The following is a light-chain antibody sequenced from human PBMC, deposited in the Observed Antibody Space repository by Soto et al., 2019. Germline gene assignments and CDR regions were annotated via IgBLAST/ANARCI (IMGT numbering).Light chain of an antibody. Sequence: QSVLTQPAAVSGSPGQSITISCTGTSSDVGGYNYVFWFQQHPGKAPKLKIYEVSNRPSGVSNRFSGSKSGNTASLTISELQAEDEADYYCTSFTTISTWVFGGGTQLTVL. V-gene: IGLV2-14*01. J-gene: IGLJ3*02. CDR1: SSDVGGYNY. CDR2: EVS. CDR3: TSFTTISTWV.